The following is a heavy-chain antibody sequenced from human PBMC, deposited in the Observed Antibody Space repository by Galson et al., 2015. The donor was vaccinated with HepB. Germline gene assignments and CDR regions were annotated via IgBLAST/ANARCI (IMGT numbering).Heavy chain of an antibody. Sequence: SLRLSCAASGFTFSSYGMHWVRQAPGKGLEWVAVIWYDGSNKYYADSVKGRFTISRDNSKNTLYLQMNSLRAEDTAVYYCARERIANYMDVWGKGTTVTVSS. CDR2: IWYDGSNK. CDR1: GFTFSSYG. J-gene: IGHJ6*03. CDR3: ARERIANYMDV. V-gene: IGHV3-33*01. D-gene: IGHD2-15*01.